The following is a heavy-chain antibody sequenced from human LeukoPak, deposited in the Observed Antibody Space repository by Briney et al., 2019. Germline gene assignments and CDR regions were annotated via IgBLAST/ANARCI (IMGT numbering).Heavy chain of an antibody. CDR2: ISYDGSNK. D-gene: IGHD1-26*01. V-gene: IGHV3-30-3*01. Sequence: GGSLRLSCAASGFTFSSYAMHWVRQAPGKGLEWVAVISYDGSNKYYADSVKGRFTISRDNSKNTLYLQMNSLRAEDTAVYYCASEEERTFDYWGQGTLVTVSS. J-gene: IGHJ4*02. CDR1: GFTFSSYA. CDR3: ASEEERTFDY.